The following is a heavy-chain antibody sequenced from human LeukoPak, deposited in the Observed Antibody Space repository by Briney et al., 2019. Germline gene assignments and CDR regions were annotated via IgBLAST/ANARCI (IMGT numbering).Heavy chain of an antibody. V-gene: IGHV4-4*09. J-gene: IGHJ6*03. CDR1: GGSISSYY. CDR3: ARLRQLVLDYYYYYYMDV. CDR2: IYTSGST. Sequence: SSETLSLTCTVSGGSISSYYWSWIRQPPGKGLEWIGYIYTSGSTNYNPSLKSRVTISVDTSKNQFSLKLSSVTAADTAVYYCARLRQLVLDYYYYYYMDVWGKGTTVTVSS. D-gene: IGHD6-6*01.